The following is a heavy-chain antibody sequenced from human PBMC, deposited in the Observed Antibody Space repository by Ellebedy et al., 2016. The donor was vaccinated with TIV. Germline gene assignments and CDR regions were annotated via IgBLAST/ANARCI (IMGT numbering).Heavy chain of an antibody. J-gene: IGHJ3*01. CDR2: LYGSGRGI. Sequence: PGGSLRLSCVGSGFSFSTYATAWVRQSPGKGLEGVSGLYGSGRGIFYSDSVKGRFTISRDNPKNTLYLQMNSLRAEDTGIYYCVKDQIAGDGRWVFDLWGQGTMVTVSS. CDR1: GFSFSTYA. CDR3: VKDQIAGDGRWVFDL. D-gene: IGHD5-24*01. V-gene: IGHV3-23*01.